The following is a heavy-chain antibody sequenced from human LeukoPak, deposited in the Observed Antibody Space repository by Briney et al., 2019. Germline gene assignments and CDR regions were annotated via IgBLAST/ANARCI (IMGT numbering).Heavy chain of an antibody. CDR1: GGSFSGYY. CDR2: INHSGST. CDR3: AREGAVAKRGDYSDY. J-gene: IGHJ4*02. D-gene: IGHD6-19*01. Sequence: SETLSLTCAVYGGSFSGYYWTWIRQPPGKGLEWIGEINHSGSTNCNPSLKSRVTISVDTSKNQFSLKLSSVTAADTAVYYCAREGAVAKRGDYSDYWGQGTLVTVSS. V-gene: IGHV4-34*01.